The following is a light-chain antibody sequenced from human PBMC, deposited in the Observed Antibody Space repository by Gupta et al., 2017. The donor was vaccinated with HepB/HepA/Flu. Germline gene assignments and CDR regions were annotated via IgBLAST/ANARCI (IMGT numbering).Light chain of an antibody. J-gene: IGLJ3*02. Sequence: QSALPQPASVSASPGQSITISCTGTRNDIGNYDLVSWYQQHPGEAPKLIRDEVTKRPSGVAARFAGSNSGRTASLTVARLQAEDEASYFCASYAGDSIGVFGGGTKLTVL. V-gene: IGLV2-23*02. CDR3: ASYAGDSIGV. CDR1: RNDIGNYDL. CDR2: EVT.